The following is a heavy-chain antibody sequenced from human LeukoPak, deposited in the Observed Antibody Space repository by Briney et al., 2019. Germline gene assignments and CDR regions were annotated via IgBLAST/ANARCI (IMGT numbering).Heavy chain of an antibody. CDR1: GFTFDDYA. D-gene: IGHD6-19*01. J-gene: IGHJ6*02. CDR3: AKDIFRGYSSGWYNYYYYGMDV. CDR2: ISWNSGSI. V-gene: IGHV3-9*01. Sequence: PGGSLRISCAASGFTFDDYAMHWVRQAPGKGLEWVPGISWNSGSIGYADSVKGRFTISRDNAKNSLYLQMNSLGAEDTALYYCAKDIFRGYSSGWYNYYYYGMDVWGQGTTVTVSS.